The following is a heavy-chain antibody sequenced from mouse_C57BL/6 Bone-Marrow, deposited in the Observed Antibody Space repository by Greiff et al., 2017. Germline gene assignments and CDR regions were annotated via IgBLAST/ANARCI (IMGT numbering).Heavy chain of an antibody. Sequence: EVKLVESGGGLVKPGGSLKLSCAASGFTFSSYAMSWVRQTPEQRLEWVATISDGGSYTYYPDNVKGRFTISRDNAKNNLYLQMSHLKSEDTAMYYCARERAAYWGQGTLVTVAA. CDR1: GFTFSSYA. CDR2: ISDGGSYT. J-gene: IGHJ3*01. CDR3: ARERAAY. D-gene: IGHD3-3*01. V-gene: IGHV5-4*01.